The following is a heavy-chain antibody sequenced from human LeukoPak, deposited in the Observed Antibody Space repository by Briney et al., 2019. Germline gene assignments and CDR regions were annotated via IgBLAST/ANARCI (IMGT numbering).Heavy chain of an antibody. CDR1: GGSISSGGYY. CDR2: IYHSGST. CDR3: VSFGVVINFDY. Sequence: PSETLSLTCTVPGGSISSGGYYWSWIRQPPGKGLEWIGYIYHSGSTYYNPSLKSRVTISVDRSKNQFSLKLSSVTAADTAVYYCVSFGVVINFDYWGQGTLVTVSS. D-gene: IGHD3-3*01. V-gene: IGHV4-30-2*01. J-gene: IGHJ4*02.